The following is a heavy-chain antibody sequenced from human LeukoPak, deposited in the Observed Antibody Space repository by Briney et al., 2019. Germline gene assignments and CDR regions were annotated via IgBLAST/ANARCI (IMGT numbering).Heavy chain of an antibody. CDR1: GGSISSSSYY. J-gene: IGHJ4*02. V-gene: IGHV4-39*01. CDR2: IYYSGST. CDR3: ARSSLSSYSSRTCYDY. Sequence: SETLSHTCTVSGGSISSSSYYWGWIRQPPGKGLEWIGSIYYSGSTYYNPSLKSRVTISVDTSKNQFSLKLSSVTAADTAVYYCARSSLSSYSSRTCYDYWGQGTLVTVSS. D-gene: IGHD6-13*01.